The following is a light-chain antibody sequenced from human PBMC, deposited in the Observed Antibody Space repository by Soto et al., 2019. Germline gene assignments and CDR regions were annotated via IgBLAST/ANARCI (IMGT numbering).Light chain of an antibody. Sequence: QSVLTQPPSVSGAPVQRVTISCTGCSSNIGAGYDVHWYQQLPGTAPKLLIYGNNNRPSGVPDRFSVSKSGTSASLAITGLQTEDEADYYCQSYDTSLRGSEVFGGGTKLTVL. V-gene: IGLV1-40*01. CDR2: GNN. CDR1: SSNIGAGYD. J-gene: IGLJ2*01. CDR3: QSYDTSLRGSEV.